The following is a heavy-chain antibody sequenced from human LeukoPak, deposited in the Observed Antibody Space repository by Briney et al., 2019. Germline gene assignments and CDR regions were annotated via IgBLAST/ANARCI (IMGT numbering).Heavy chain of an antibody. D-gene: IGHD6-6*01. CDR1: GGCFSGYY. V-gene: IGHV4-34*01. J-gene: IGHJ4*02. Sequence: SETLSLICAVYGGCFSGYYWSWIRQPPGKGLEWIGEINHSGSTNYNPSLKSRVTISVDTSKNQFSLKLSSVTAADTAVYYCARGLRGSSSRNFDYWGQGTLVTVSS. CDR3: ARGLRGSSSRNFDY. CDR2: INHSGST.